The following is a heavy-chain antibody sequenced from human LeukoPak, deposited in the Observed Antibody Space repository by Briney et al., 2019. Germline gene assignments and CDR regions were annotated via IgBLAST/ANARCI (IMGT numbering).Heavy chain of an antibody. J-gene: IGHJ5*02. D-gene: IGHD1-26*01. CDR2: ITPVINTA. CDR1: GGTFLSHT. CDR3: ARVNLRGSNYNWFDP. V-gene: IGHV1-69*08. Sequence: APVKVSCKTSGGTFLSHTFSWVRQAPGQGLEWMGKITPVINTANYAQTFQGRVSIYADKSTTTVYVDLSGLRPDDTAVYYCARVNLRGSNYNWFDPWGQGTLVTIAS.